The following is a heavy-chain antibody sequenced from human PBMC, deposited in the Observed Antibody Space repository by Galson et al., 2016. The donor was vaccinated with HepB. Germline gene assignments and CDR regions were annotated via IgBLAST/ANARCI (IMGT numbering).Heavy chain of an antibody. Sequence: SETLSLTCVVYGGSFSGYFWGWIRQPPGKGLEWIGEINPSGSTNYNPSLKSRVTISVDTSKNQFSLKLSSVTAADTAVYYCARHGPVTTHFYWGQGTLVTVSS. CDR3: ARHGPVTTHFY. D-gene: IGHD4-11*01. V-gene: IGHV4-34*01. CDR1: GGSFSGYF. CDR2: INPSGST. J-gene: IGHJ4*02.